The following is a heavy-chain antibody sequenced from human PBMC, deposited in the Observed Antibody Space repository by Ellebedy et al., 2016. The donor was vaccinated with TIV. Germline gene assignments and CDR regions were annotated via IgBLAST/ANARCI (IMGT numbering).Heavy chain of an antibody. Sequence: PGGSLRLSCAASGYTFSRYWMSWVRQAPGKGLEWVANIKEDGSERYYVASVKGRFTISRDNAKNSLYLQMSSLRDEDTAVYYCARDRLTSGHWGQGTLVTVSS. CDR3: ARDRLTSGH. CDR1: GYTFSRYW. CDR2: IKEDGSER. V-gene: IGHV3-7*04. J-gene: IGHJ4*02. D-gene: IGHD3-3*01.